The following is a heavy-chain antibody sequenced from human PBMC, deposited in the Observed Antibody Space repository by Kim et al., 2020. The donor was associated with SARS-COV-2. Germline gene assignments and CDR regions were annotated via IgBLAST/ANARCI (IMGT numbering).Heavy chain of an antibody. CDR3: ARTTYYYESGAFDI. Sequence: ADSVKGLFTNPRHNAKNSLYPQMNSLRAEDTAVYYCARTTYYYESGAFDIWGQGTMVTVSS. D-gene: IGHD3-22*01. V-gene: IGHV3-48*03. J-gene: IGHJ3*02.